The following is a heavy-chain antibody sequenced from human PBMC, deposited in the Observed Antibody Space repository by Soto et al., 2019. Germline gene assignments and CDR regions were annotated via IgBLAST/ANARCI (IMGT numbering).Heavy chain of an antibody. CDR3: ARSGQWLEYYYYYGMDV. D-gene: IGHD6-19*01. Sequence: GGSLRLSCAASGFTFSSYSMNWVRQAPGKGLEWVSSISSSSSYIYYADSVKGRFTISRDNAKNSLYLQMNSLRAEDTAVYYCARSGQWLEYYYYYGMDVWGQGTTVTVSS. CDR1: GFTFSSYS. J-gene: IGHJ6*02. V-gene: IGHV3-21*01. CDR2: ISSSSSYI.